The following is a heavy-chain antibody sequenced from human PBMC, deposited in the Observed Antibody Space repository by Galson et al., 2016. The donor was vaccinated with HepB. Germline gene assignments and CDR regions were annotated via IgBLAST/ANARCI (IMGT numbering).Heavy chain of an antibody. CDR3: ARDQYDFWSGRSYYYYMDV. D-gene: IGHD3-3*01. CDR2: SNSDWTT. Sequence: SLRLSCAASGFTFSSYWMNWVRQPPGKGLVWVARSNSDWTTTYADSVEGRFTIPRDDADNTLYLQMNSLRVEDTAVYYCARDQYDFWSGRSYYYYMDVWGTGTTVTVSS. J-gene: IGHJ6*03. V-gene: IGHV3-74*03. CDR1: GFTFSSYW.